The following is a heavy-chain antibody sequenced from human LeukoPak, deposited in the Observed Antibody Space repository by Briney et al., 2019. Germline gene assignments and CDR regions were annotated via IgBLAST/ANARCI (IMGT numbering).Heavy chain of an antibody. V-gene: IGHV3-72*01. D-gene: IGHD1-7*01. CDR2: TRNKANSYTT. J-gene: IGHJ6*02. Sequence: GGSLRLSCAASGFTFSDHYMDWVRQAPGKELEWVGRTRNKANSYTTEYAASVKGRFTISRDDSKNSLYLQMNSLKTEDTAVFYCARAGTGTDYYYGMDVWGQGTTVTVSS. CDR1: GFTFSDHY. CDR3: ARAGTGTDYYYGMDV.